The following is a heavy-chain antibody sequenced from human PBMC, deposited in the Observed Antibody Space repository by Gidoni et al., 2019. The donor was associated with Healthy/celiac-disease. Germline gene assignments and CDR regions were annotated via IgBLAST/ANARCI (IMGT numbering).Heavy chain of an antibody. Sequence: EVQLVQSGAEVKKPGESLRISCKGSGYSFTSYWLSWVRQMPGKGLEWMGRIDPSDSYTNYSPSFQGHVTISADKSISTAYLQWSSLKASDTAMYYCASAQIVVVPAAPYYYYYMDVWGKGTTVTVSS. J-gene: IGHJ6*03. CDR3: ASAQIVVVPAAPYYYYYMDV. CDR1: GYSFTSYW. V-gene: IGHV5-10-1*01. CDR2: IDPSDSYT. D-gene: IGHD2-2*01.